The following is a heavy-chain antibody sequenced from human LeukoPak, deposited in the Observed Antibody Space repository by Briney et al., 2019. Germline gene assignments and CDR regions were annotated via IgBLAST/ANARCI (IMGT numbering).Heavy chain of an antibody. CDR2: ISYDESNK. J-gene: IGHJ4*02. CDR1: GFTFSSYG. V-gene: IGHV3-30*18. D-gene: IGHD3-22*01. CDR3: AKARKRITMIVVVHVGYYFDY. Sequence: GGSLRLSCAASGFTFSSYGMHWVRQAPGRGLEWVAVISYDESNKYHADSVKGRFTISRDNSKNTLYLQMNSLRAEDTAVYYCAKARKRITMIVVVHVGYYFDYWGQGTLVTVSS.